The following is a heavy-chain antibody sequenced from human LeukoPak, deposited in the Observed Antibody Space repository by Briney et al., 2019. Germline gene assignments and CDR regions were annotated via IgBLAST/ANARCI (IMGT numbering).Heavy chain of an antibody. Sequence: SVKVSCKASGGTFSSYAISWVRRAPGQGLEWMGGIIPIFGTANYAQKFQGRVTITADESTSTAYMELSSLRSEDTAVYYCVRGGYYGSGSYYALDYWGQGTLVTVSS. CDR3: VRGGYYGSGSYYALDY. CDR2: IIPIFGTA. D-gene: IGHD3-10*01. J-gene: IGHJ4*02. CDR1: GGTFSSYA. V-gene: IGHV1-69*13.